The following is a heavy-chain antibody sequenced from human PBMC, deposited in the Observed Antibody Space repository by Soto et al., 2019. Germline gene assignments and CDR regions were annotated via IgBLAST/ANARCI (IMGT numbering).Heavy chain of an antibody. D-gene: IGHD3-3*01. CDR2: ISGSGDTT. CDR1: GITFSSNA. J-gene: IGHJ4*02. CDR3: AKDLEGVVADYLDY. V-gene: IGHV3-23*01. Sequence: PGGSLRLSCAASGITFSSNAMSWVRQSPGKGLEWVSEISGSGDTTHYADSVKGRFTVSRDNSKNTLYLQMNSLRTEDAGVYYCAKDLEGVVADYLDYWGKGTLVTVSS.